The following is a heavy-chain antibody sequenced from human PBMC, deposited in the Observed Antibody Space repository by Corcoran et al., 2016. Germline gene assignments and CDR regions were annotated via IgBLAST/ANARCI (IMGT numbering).Heavy chain of an antibody. Sequence: QVQLVQSGAEVKKPGSSVKVSCKASGGTFSSYAISWVRQAPGQGLEWMGGIIPIFGTANYAQKFQGRVTITADESTSTAYMELSSLRSEDTAVYYCARGEGSGYDLFYYYYGMDVWGQGTTVTVSS. CDR1: GGTFSSYA. J-gene: IGHJ6*02. CDR2: IIPIFGTA. V-gene: IGHV1-69*01. CDR3: ARGEGSGYDLFYYYYGMDV. D-gene: IGHD5-12*01.